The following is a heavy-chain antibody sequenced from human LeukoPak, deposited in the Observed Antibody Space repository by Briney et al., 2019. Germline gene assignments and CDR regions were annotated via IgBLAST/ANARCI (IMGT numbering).Heavy chain of an antibody. J-gene: IGHJ6*02. CDR1: GYTFTGSY. Sequence: GASVKVSCKASGYTFTGSYMHWVRQAPGQGLEWMGWINPNSGGTNYAQKFQGRVTMTRDTSISTAYMELSRLRSDDTAVYYCAGDGTFGYREFMDLWGQGTTVTVSS. CDR3: AGDGTFGYREFMDL. CDR2: INPNSGGT. D-gene: IGHD5-12*01. V-gene: IGHV1-2*02.